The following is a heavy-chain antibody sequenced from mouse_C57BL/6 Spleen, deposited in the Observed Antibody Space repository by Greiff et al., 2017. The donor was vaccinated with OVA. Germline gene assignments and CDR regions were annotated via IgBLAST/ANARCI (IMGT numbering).Heavy chain of an antibody. CDR3: ASLYDGAMDY. CDR1: GFTFSSYG. V-gene: IGHV5-6*01. J-gene: IGHJ4*01. D-gene: IGHD2-3*01. CDR2: ISSGGSYT. Sequence: EVHLVESGGDLVKPGGSLKLSCAASGFTFSSYGMSWVRQTPDKRLEWVATISSGGSYTYYPDSVKGRFTISRDNAKNTLYLQMSSLKSEDTAMYYCASLYDGAMDYWGQGTSVTVSS.